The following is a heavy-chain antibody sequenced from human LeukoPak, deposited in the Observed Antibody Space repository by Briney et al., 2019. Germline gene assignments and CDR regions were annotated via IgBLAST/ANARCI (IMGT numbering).Heavy chain of an antibody. V-gene: IGHV4-39*07. CDR2: IYYTGTT. J-gene: IGHJ4*02. CDR1: GGSISSSNYY. Sequence: SETLSLTCTVSGGSISSSNYYWGWIRQPPGKGLEWIGSIYYTGTTYYNPPLRSRVTISVDTSKNQFSLKLICVTAADTALYFCAREVEQWLSPYYFDYWGQGTLVTVSS. D-gene: IGHD6-19*01. CDR3: AREVEQWLSPYYFDY.